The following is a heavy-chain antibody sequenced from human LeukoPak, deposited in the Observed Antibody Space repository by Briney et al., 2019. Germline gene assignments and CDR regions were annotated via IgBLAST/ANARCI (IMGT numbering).Heavy chain of an antibody. Sequence: ASVTVSCKASGYTFTSYYMHWVRQAPGQGLEWMGIINPSGGSTSYAQKFQGRVTMTRDTSTSTVYMELSSLRSEDTAVYYCARENPYCSSTSCPDFDYWGQGTLVTVSS. D-gene: IGHD2-2*01. V-gene: IGHV1-46*01. CDR2: INPSGGST. CDR3: ARENPYCSSTSCPDFDY. J-gene: IGHJ4*02. CDR1: GYTFTSYY.